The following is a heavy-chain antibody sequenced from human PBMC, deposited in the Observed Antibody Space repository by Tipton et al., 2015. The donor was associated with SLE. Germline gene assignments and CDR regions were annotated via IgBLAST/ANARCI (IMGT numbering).Heavy chain of an antibody. CDR2: IIPIVGMG. J-gene: IGHJ4*02. CDR3: GLLGGSDDY. CDR1: GGTFSTYG. D-gene: IGHD2-15*01. V-gene: IGHV1-69*04. Sequence: QSGAEVKKSGSSVKVSCKASGGTFSTYGISWVRQAPGQGLEWMGRIIPIVGMGNYAQKFQGRATIAADISTSTAYMSLSSLTSEDTAEYYCGLLGGSDDYWGQGTLVTVSS.